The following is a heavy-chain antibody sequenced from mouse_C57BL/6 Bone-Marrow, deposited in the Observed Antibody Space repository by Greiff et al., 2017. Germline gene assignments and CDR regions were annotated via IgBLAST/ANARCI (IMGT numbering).Heavy chain of an antibody. V-gene: IGHV1-19*01. D-gene: IGHD2-1*01. CDR2: INPYNGGT. J-gene: IGHJ3*01. Sequence: EVQLQQSGPVLVKPGASVKMSCKASGYTFTDYYMNWVKQSHGKSLEWIGVINPYNGGTSYNQKFKGKATLTVDKSSSTAYMERNSLTSEDSAVYYCSYGNYGPFAYWGQGTLVTVSA. CDR3: SYGNYGPFAY. CDR1: GYTFTDYY.